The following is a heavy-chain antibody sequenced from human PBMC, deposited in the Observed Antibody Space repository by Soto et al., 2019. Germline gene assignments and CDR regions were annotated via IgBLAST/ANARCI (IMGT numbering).Heavy chain of an antibody. V-gene: IGHV1-18*04. CDR2: ISAYNGNT. CDR3: ARDQAYRISWSDY. D-gene: IGHD6-19*01. Sequence: PSVAVSCKVSGYTFTSYGISWVRQAPGQGLEWMGWISAYNGNTNYAQKLQGRVTMTTDTSTSTAYMELRSLRSDDTAVYYCARDQAYRISWSDYSGQGTLVTVSS. CDR1: GYTFTSYG. J-gene: IGHJ4*02.